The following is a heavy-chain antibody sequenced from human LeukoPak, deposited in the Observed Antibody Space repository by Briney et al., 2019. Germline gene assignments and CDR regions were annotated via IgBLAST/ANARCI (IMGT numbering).Heavy chain of an antibody. CDR3: AKVAHYGSGSYPNTLGDYFDY. CDR1: GFTFSSYW. V-gene: IGHV3-74*01. CDR2: INSDGSST. Sequence: PGGSLRLSCAASGFTFSSYWMHWVRQAPGKGLVWVSRINSDGSSTSYADSVKGRFTISRDNAKNTLYLQMNSLRAEDTALYYCAKVAHYGSGSYPNTLGDYFDYWGQGTLVTVSS. D-gene: IGHD3-10*01. J-gene: IGHJ4*02.